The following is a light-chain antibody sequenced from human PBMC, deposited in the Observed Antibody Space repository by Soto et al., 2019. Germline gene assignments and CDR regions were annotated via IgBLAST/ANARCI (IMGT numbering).Light chain of an antibody. V-gene: IGKV1-5*01. J-gene: IGKJ4*01. CDR1: QSINNL. CDR3: QQYDSYPLT. Sequence: DIQMSQSPSTLSSSVGYRVTTRFRASQSINNLLAWYQQKPGKAPKFLIYDVSTLESGVPSRFSGSGSGTEFTLTISSLQPEDFATYYCQQYDSYPLTFGGGTKVDIK. CDR2: DVS.